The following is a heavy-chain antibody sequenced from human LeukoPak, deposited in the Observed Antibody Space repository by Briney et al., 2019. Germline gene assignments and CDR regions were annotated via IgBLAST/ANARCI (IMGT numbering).Heavy chain of an antibody. CDR3: ARPSYSSGWHHAPLDY. CDR1: GYSFTSYW. J-gene: IGHJ4*02. CDR2: IYPGDSNT. V-gene: IGHV5-51*01. D-gene: IGHD6-19*01. Sequence: GESLKISCKGSGYSFTSYWIGWVRQMPGKGLEWMGVIYPGDSNTRYSPSFQGQVTISADKSISTAYLQWSSLKASDTAMYYCARPSYSSGWHHAPLDYWGQGTLVTVSS.